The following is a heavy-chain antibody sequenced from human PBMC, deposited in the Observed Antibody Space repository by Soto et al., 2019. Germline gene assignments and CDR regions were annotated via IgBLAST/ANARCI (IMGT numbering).Heavy chain of an antibody. J-gene: IGHJ5*02. D-gene: IGHD3-3*01. V-gene: IGHV5-51*01. CDR1: GYSFTSYW. Sequence: PGESRKISCKGSGYSFTSYWIGWVRQMPGEGLEWMGIIYPGDSDTRYSPSFQGQVTISADKSISTAYLQWSSLKASDTAMYYCARTLTYYDFWSGPSAFDPWGQGTLVTVSS. CDR3: ARTLTYYDFWSGPSAFDP. CDR2: IYPGDSDT.